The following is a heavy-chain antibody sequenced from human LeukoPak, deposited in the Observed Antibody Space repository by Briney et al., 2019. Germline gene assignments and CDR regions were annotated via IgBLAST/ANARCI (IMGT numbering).Heavy chain of an antibody. CDR2: INHSGST. CDR3: ARVYVRFVPAADYFDY. V-gene: IGHV4-34*01. CDR1: GGSFSGYY. J-gene: IGHJ4*02. D-gene: IGHD2-2*01. Sequence: PSETLSLTCAVYGGSFSGYYWSWIRQPPGKGLEWIGEINHSGSTNYNPSLKSRVTISVDTSKNQFSLKLSSVTAADTAVYYCARVYVRFVPAADYFDYWGQGTLVTVSS.